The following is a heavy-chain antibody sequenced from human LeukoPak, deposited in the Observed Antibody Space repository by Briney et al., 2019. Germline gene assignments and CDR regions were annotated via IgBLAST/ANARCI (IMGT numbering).Heavy chain of an antibody. V-gene: IGHV3-23*01. CDR1: GFTFNNYA. Sequence: GGSLRLSCAASGFTFNNYAMSWVRQAPGKGLEWASGISGSGGSTDYADSVRGRFTISRDNSKNTLYLQMNSLRAEDTAVYYCAKRDSRTSRGGFDIWGQGTMVTVSS. J-gene: IGHJ3*02. CDR3: AKRDSRTSRGGFDI. CDR2: ISGSGGST. D-gene: IGHD2-2*01.